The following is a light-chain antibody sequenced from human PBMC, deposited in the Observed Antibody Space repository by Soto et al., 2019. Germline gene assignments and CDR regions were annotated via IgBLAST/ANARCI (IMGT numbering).Light chain of an antibody. CDR1: SSDVGAYNY. J-gene: IGLJ1*01. Sequence: SVLAQPASVSGSPGQSIAISCTGISSDVGAYNYVSWYQQHPGKAPKLIIFDVSTRPSGVSNRFSGSKSGDTASLTISGLQAEDEADYFCKSYTTGSTYVFGTGTKVTVL. CDR3: KSYTTGSTYV. V-gene: IGLV2-14*01. CDR2: DVS.